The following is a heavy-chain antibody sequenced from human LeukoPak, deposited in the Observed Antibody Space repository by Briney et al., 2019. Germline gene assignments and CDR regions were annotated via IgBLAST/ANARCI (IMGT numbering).Heavy chain of an antibody. V-gene: IGHV3-9*01. CDR2: ISWNSGSI. J-gene: IGHJ4*02. Sequence: GGSLRLSCAASGFTFDDYAMHWVRQAPGKGLEWVSGISWNSGSIGYADSVKGRFTISRDNAKNSLYLQMNSLRAEDTALYYCAKVTLSGSFDYWGQGPLVTVSS. CDR1: GFTFDDYA. D-gene: IGHD3-10*01. CDR3: AKVTLSGSFDY.